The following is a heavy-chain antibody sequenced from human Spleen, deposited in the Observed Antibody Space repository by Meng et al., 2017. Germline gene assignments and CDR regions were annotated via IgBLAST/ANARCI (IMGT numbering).Heavy chain of an antibody. J-gene: IGHJ6*02. CDR3: AKKGTVADYYYGMDV. D-gene: IGHD6-19*01. Sequence: GESLKISCAASGFTFSSYAMSWVRQAPGKGLEWVSAISGSGGSTYYADSVKGRFTISRDNSKNTLYLQMNSLRAEDTAVYYCAKKGTVADYYYGMDVWGQGTTVTVSS. CDR1: GFTFSSYA. CDR2: ISGSGGST. V-gene: IGHV3-23*01.